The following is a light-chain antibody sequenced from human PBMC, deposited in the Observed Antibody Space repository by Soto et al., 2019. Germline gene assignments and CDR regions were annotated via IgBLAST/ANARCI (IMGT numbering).Light chain of an antibody. V-gene: IGLV4-69*01. CDR3: QTWGSGIVV. Sequence: QPVLTQSPSASASLGASVKLTCTLSSGHSNYAIAWHQQQSEKGTRYLMKLNSDGSHSKGDGIPDRFSGSSSGAERYLTISSLQSEDEADCYCQTWGSGIVVFGGGTKLTVL. CDR2: LNSDGSH. CDR1: SGHSNYA. J-gene: IGLJ2*01.